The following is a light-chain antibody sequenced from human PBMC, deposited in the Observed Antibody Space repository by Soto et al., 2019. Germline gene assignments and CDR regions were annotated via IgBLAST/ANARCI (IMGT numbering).Light chain of an antibody. CDR3: SSYTSISTGV. V-gene: IGLV2-14*01. Sequence: QSALTQPASVSGSPGQSITISCTGTSSDVGGYNYVSWYQQHPGKAPKLMIYDVSNRPSGVSNRFSGSKSGNTASLTISGLPAEDEADYYCSSYTSISTGVFGGGTKLTVL. CDR2: DVS. J-gene: IGLJ2*01. CDR1: SSDVGGYNY.